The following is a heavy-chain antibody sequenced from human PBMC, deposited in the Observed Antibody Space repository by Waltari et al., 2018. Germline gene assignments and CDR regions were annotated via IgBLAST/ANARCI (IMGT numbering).Heavy chain of an antibody. Sequence: QVQLVQSGAEVKKPGSSVKVSCKASGGTFSSYAISWVRQAPGQGLEWMGGIIPSFGTANYAQKFQGRVTITADESTSSAYMGLSSLRSEYWVVYYCARDGTPTTVTTASWYCWGRATLVTVSS. D-gene: IGHD4-4*01. CDR2: IIPSFGTA. V-gene: IGHV1-69*01. CDR3: ARDGTPTTVTTASWYC. CDR1: GGTFSSYA. J-gene: IGHJ4*02.